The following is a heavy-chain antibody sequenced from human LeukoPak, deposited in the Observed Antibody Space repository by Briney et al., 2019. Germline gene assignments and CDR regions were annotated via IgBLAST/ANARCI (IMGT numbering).Heavy chain of an antibody. D-gene: IGHD3-22*01. J-gene: IGHJ3*02. CDR2: IHIDGDT. Sequence: GGSLRLSCVASEFTVSTNYMSWVRQAPGKGLEWVSVIHIDGDTHYADSVKGRFTFSRDNSKNTLYLQMNSLRSEDTAVYYCARDGLDSSGSVAFDIWGQGTMVTVSS. CDR1: EFTVSTNY. CDR3: ARDGLDSSGSVAFDI. V-gene: IGHV3-66*01.